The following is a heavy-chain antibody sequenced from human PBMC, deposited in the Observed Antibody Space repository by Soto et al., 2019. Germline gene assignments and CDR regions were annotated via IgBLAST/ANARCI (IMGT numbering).Heavy chain of an antibody. CDR3: ARSVFP. CDR2: FYYSGIT. Sequence: QVQLQESGPGLVKPSQTLSLTCTVSGCSISSGGYYWNWIRQHPGKGLEWIGYFYYSGITYYNPSRKGRVTISVDTSKNPFALKLSSVTAADTAVYYCARSVFPWGQGTLVTGSS. CDR1: GCSISSGGYY. V-gene: IGHV4-31*03. J-gene: IGHJ5*02.